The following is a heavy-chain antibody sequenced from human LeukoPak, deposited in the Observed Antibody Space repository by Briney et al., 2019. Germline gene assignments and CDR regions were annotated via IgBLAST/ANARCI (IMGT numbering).Heavy chain of an antibody. CDR2: ISSSGSTI. V-gene: IGHV3-48*03. Sequence: GGSLRLSCAASGFTFSSYEMNWVRQAPGKGLEWVSYISSSGSTIYYADSVKGRFTISRDNAKNSLYLQMNSLRAGDTAVYYCARTEGRYYDSSGYIYWGQGTLVTVSS. CDR3: ARTEGRYYDSSGYIY. CDR1: GFTFSSYE. J-gene: IGHJ4*02. D-gene: IGHD3-22*01.